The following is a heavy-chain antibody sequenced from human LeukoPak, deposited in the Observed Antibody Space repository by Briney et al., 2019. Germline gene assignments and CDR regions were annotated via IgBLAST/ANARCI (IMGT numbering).Heavy chain of an antibody. V-gene: IGHV3-21*01. CDR3: AREFGELSNY. J-gene: IGHJ4*02. D-gene: IGHD3-10*01. CDR1: GFTFSSYG. CDR2: ISSSSSYI. Sequence: PGGSLRLSCAASGFTFSSYGMNWVRQAPGKGLEWVSSISSSSSYIYYADSVKGRFTISRDNAKNSMYLQMNSLRAEDTAVYYCAREFGELSNYWGQGTLVTVSS.